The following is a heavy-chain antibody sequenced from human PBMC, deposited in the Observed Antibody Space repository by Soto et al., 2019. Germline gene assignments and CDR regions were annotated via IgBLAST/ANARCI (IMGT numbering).Heavy chain of an antibody. J-gene: IGHJ4*02. Sequence: QVQLVQSGAELKKPGASVRVFCKPSGYTFTDLYIHWVRQAPGQGLEWMGWVDPRSGDRRNTQKFQGRVTMSRDTSTSTVYMELNSLTSDDTAVYYCARDNYGTLDYWGQGTLVTVSS. CDR3: ARDNYGTLDY. V-gene: IGHV1-2*02. CDR1: GYTFTDLY. CDR2: VDPRSGDR. D-gene: IGHD3-10*01.